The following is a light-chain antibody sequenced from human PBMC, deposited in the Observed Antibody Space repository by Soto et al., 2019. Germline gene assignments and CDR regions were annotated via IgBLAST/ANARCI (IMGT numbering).Light chain of an antibody. CDR1: QSVSGC. Sequence: ENVVKMSPSAVSLSRGERDTLPCRASQSVSGCLAWYQQKPGQAPRLLIFDASNRATGIPARFSGSGSGTDFTLTISSLEPEDFAIYYCPQYPTSPLPSGQVTKVDI. V-gene: IGKV3-11*01. J-gene: IGKJ1*01. CDR3: PQYPTSPLP. CDR2: DAS.